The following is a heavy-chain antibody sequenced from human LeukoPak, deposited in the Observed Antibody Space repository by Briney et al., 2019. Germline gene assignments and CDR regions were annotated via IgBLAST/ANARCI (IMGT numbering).Heavy chain of an antibody. V-gene: IGHV3-74*01. D-gene: IGHD3-22*01. Sequence: GGSVRLSCAASGFTFSRYWMHWVRQVPGKGLYWVSRINPDGSSTNYADSVQGRFTISRDNAKNTLYLQMSSLGADDTAIYYCWVYYFDASAYYALDYWGQGTLVTVSS. CDR2: INPDGSST. CDR1: GFTFSRYW. CDR3: WVYYFDASAYYALDY. J-gene: IGHJ4*02.